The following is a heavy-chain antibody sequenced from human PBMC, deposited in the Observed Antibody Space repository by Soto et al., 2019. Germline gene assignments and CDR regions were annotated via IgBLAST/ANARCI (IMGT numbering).Heavy chain of an antibody. Sequence: QVQLVESGGGLVKPEGSLRLSCAASGFTFSDYYMTWIRQAPGKGLEWVADISSGGGTIHYADSVKGRFTISRDNAKTSLYLQMNSLRAEDTAVYYCARTPITSGSYHSDSWGQGTLVTVSS. J-gene: IGHJ4*02. CDR2: ISSGGGTI. CDR3: ARTPITSGSYHSDS. V-gene: IGHV3-11*01. CDR1: GFTFSDYY. D-gene: IGHD3-10*01.